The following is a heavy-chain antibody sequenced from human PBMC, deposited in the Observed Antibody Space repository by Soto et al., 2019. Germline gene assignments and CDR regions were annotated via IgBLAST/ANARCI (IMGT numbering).Heavy chain of an antibody. V-gene: IGHV3-21*01. CDR1: GFTFSSYS. J-gene: IGHJ5*02. CDR3: AAAMIVDWFDP. Sequence: LRLSCAASGFTFSSYSMNWVRQAPGKGLEWVSSISSSSSYIYYADSVKGRFTISRDNAKNSLYLQMNSLRAEDTAVYYCAAAMIVDWFDPWGQGTLVTVSS. CDR2: ISSSSSYI. D-gene: IGHD3-22*01.